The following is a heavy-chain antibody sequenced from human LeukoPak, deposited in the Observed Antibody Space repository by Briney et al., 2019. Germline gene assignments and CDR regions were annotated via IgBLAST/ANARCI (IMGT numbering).Heavy chain of an antibody. CDR1: GFTFSDYS. V-gene: IGHV3-21*01. CDR2: ITSSGTYI. CDR3: ARDRANIVVVSASEY. J-gene: IGHJ4*02. D-gene: IGHD2-21*01. Sequence: KPGGSLRLSCAASGFTFSDYSMNWVRQAPGKGLEWVSSITSSGTYIYYADSVKGRFTISRDNGKNSLYLQMNSLRTEDTAVYYCARDRANIVVVSASEYWGRGTLVTVSS.